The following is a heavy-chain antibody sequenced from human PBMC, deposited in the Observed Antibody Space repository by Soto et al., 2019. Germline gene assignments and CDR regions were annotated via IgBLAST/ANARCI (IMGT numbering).Heavy chain of an antibody. D-gene: IGHD3-10*01. CDR2: IFYGGST. Sequence: QVQLQESGPGLVKPSQTLSLTCSVSGDSISSGDYYWSWIRQPPGKGLEWIGHIFYGGSTYYSPSFKSRITISVDTSTNQFSLKLTSVTAADTAVYYCARESGPGSFDWFDPWGQGTLSPSPQ. CDR1: GDSISSGDYY. J-gene: IGHJ5*02. V-gene: IGHV4-30-4*01. CDR3: ARESGPGSFDWFDP.